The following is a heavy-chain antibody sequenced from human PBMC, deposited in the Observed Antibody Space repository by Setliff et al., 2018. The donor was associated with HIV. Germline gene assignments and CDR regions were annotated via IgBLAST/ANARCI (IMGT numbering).Heavy chain of an antibody. V-gene: IGHV4-38-2*02. CDR1: GYSISSGYY. CDR3: AREATYYYDGSGYYYFDY. D-gene: IGHD3-22*01. CDR2: IYHSGST. J-gene: IGHJ4*02. Sequence: SETLSLTCTVSGYSISSGYYWGWIRQPPGKGLEWIGSIYHSGSTYYNPSLESRLTISVDSSKNQFSLKLSSVTAADTAVYYCAREATYYYDGSGYYYFDYWGRGTLVTVSS.